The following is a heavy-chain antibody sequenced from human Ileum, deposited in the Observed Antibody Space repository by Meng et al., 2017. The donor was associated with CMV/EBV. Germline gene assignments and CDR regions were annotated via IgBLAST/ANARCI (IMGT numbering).Heavy chain of an antibody. CDR2: ISSSSSTI. D-gene: IGHD2-2*01. CDR3: ARVGIVVVPAASGMDV. V-gene: IGHV3-48*04. Sequence: LSLTCAASGFTFSSYSMNWVRQAPGKGLEWVSYISSSSSTIYYADSVKGRFTISRDNAKNSVYLQMNSLRAEDTAVYYCARVGIVVVPAASGMDVWGQGTTVTVSS. CDR1: GFTFSSYS. J-gene: IGHJ6*02.